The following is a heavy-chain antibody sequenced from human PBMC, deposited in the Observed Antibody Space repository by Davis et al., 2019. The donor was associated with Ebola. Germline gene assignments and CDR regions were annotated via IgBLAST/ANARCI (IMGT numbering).Heavy chain of an antibody. V-gene: IGHV1-69*04. CDR3: ARCSTTTYYCYGMDV. J-gene: IGHJ6*02. CDR2: IIPILGIA. Sequence: SVPVSCKASPGTFSSYAISWVRQAPEQGLEWMGRIIPILGIANYAQKFQGRVTITEDKSTSTAYMELSSLRSEDTAVYYCARCSTTTYYCYGMDVWGQGTTVTVSS. D-gene: IGHD3-10*02. CDR1: PGTFSSYA.